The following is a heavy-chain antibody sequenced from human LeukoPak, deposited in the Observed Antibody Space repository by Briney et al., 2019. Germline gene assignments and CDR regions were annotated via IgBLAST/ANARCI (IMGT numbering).Heavy chain of an antibody. Sequence: PGGSLRLSCGASGFTFSSYWMSWVRQAPGKGLEGGANIKQDGSEKYYGDSGKGRFTISRDNAQNSLYLKMNSLRAEDKAAYYCAREVVTAFDYWGKGPLVTASS. CDR2: IKQDGSEK. CDR3: AREVVTAFDY. CDR1: GFTFSSYW. J-gene: IGHJ4*02. V-gene: IGHV3-7*01. D-gene: IGHD3-22*01.